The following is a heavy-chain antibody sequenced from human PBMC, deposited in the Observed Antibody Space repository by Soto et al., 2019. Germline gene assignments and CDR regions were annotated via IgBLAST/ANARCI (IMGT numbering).Heavy chain of an antibody. J-gene: IGHJ4*02. CDR1: GGSISSGDYY. D-gene: IGHD3-10*01. V-gene: IGHV4-30-4*01. CDR2: IYYSGST. Sequence: SETLSLTCTVSGGSISSGDYYWSWIRQPPGKGLECIGYIYYSGSTYYNPSLKSRVTISVDTSKNQFSLKLSSVTAADTAVYYCASRKSSHYFDYWGQGTLVTVSS. CDR3: ASRKSSHYFDY.